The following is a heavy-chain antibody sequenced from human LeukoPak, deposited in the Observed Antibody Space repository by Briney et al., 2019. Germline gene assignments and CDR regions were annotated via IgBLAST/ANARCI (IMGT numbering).Heavy chain of an antibody. D-gene: IGHD4-17*01. J-gene: IGHJ4*02. Sequence: GASVKVSCKASGGTFISYAISWVRQAPRQGLEWMGIINPSGGSTSYAQKFQGRVTMTRDTSTSTVYMELSSLRSEDTAVYYCARDGATVTYEIDYWGQGTLVTVSS. CDR2: INPSGGST. CDR1: GGTFISYA. CDR3: ARDGATVTYEIDY. V-gene: IGHV1-46*01.